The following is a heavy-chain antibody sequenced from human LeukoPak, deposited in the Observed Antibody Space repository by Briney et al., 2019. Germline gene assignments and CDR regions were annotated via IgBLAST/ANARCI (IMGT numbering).Heavy chain of an antibody. J-gene: IGHJ4*02. CDR1: GYSFTSYW. D-gene: IGHD6-6*01. CDR3: ARPQYSSSSLLRH. Sequence: GESLKISCKGSGYSFTSYWIGWVRQMPGKGLEWIGIIYPGDSDTRYSPSFQGQVTISADKSISTAYLQWSSLKASDTAMYYCARPQYSSSSLLRHWGQGTLVTVSS. V-gene: IGHV5-51*01. CDR2: IYPGDSDT.